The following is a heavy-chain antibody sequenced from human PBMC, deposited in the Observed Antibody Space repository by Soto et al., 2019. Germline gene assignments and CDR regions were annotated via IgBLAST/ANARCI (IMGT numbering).Heavy chain of an antibody. D-gene: IGHD3-16*02. CDR1: GFTFSSYS. V-gene: IGHV3-21*01. CDR2: ISSSGSSI. Sequence: GGSLRLSCAASGFTFSSYSMNWVRQAPGKGLEWVSSISSSGSSIYYADSVKGRFTISRDNANNTVYLQMDSLRAEDTAVYYCARGIYLKYGLDVWGQGATVTVSS. J-gene: IGHJ6*02. CDR3: ARGIYLKYGLDV.